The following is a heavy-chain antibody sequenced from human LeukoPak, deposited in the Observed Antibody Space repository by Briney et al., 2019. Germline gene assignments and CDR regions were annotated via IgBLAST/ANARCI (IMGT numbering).Heavy chain of an antibody. Sequence: SVKVSCKASGGTFSSYAISWVRQAPGQGLEWMGGIIPIFGTANYAQKFQGRVTITADEFTSTAYMELSSLRSEDTAVYYCARGNRYGYWTQLSDRSKFDYWGQGTLVTVSS. CDR3: ARGNRYGYWTQLSDRSKFDY. CDR1: GGTFSSYA. D-gene: IGHD5-18*01. J-gene: IGHJ4*02. V-gene: IGHV1-69*13. CDR2: IIPIFGTA.